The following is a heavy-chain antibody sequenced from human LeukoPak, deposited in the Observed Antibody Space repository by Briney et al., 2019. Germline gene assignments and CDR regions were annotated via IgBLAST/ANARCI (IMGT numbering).Heavy chain of an antibody. V-gene: IGHV3-7*01. D-gene: IGHD1-26*01. CDR1: RFTFRSYW. CDR2: IKQDGSEI. J-gene: IGHJ4*02. Sequence: GGSLRLSCAASRFTFRSYWMSWVRQAPGKGLEWVANIKQDGSEIYYVDSVKGRFTISRDNAKNSLYLQMNSLRDEDTAVYYCARVRGSYSFDYWGQGTLVTVSS. CDR3: ARVRGSYSFDY.